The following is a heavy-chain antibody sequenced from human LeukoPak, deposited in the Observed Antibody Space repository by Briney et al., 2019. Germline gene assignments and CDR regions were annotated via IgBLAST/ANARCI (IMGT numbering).Heavy chain of an antibody. CDR3: ARSIWFGEFGFAFDM. D-gene: IGHD3-10*01. V-gene: IGHV4-4*07. CDR1: GGSISSYY. Sequence: SETLSLTCTVSGGSISSYYWSWIRQPAGKGLEWIGRIYTSGSTNYNPSLKSRVTLSVDTSKNQFSLKLNSVTAADTAVYYCARSIWFGEFGFAFDMWGQGTMVTVSS. J-gene: IGHJ3*02. CDR2: IYTSGST.